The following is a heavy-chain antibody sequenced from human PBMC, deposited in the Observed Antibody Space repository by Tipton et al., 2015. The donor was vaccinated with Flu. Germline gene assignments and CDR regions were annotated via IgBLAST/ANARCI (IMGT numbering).Heavy chain of an antibody. V-gene: IGHV1-3*01. J-gene: IGHJ4*02. CDR3: ARETGTTPAFFDY. CDR2: VNAGNGNT. CDR1: GYTFTSYA. Sequence: QLVQSGAEVKKPGASVKVSCKASGYTFTSYAMHWVRQAPGQRLEWMGWVNAGNGNTKYSQKFQGRVTITRDTSASTAYMELSSLRSEDTAVYYCARETGTTPAFFDYWGQGTLVTVSS. D-gene: IGHD1-1*01.